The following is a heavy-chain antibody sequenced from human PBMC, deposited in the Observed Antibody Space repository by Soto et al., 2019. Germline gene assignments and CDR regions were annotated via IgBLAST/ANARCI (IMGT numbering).Heavy chain of an antibody. J-gene: IGHJ4*02. CDR1: GFDFSDYA. CDR3: ARDTTGTGGGCLDY. Sequence: QVQLVESGGGVVQPGKSLRLSCAASGFDFSDYAMHWVRQAPGKGLEWVAVTSYDGIKKRYADSVKGRFAISRDNSKKTVYLQVNSLRAEDTAVFYCARDTTGTGGGCLDYWGQGTLVTVSS. V-gene: IGHV3-30*09. D-gene: IGHD1-1*01. CDR2: TSYDGIKK.